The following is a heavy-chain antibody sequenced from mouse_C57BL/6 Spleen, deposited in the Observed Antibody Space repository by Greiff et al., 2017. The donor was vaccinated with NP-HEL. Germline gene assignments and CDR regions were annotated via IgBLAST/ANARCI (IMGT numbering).Heavy chain of an antibody. Sequence: VQLQQSGAELAKPGASVKLSCKASGYTFTSYWMHWVKQRSGQGLEWIGYINPSSGYTKYNQKFKDKATLTADKSSSTAYMQLSSLTYEDSAVYYCARVGYDYDKWFAYWGQGTLVTVSA. J-gene: IGHJ3*01. V-gene: IGHV1-7*01. CDR1: GYTFTSYW. D-gene: IGHD2-4*01. CDR3: ARVGYDYDKWFAY. CDR2: INPSSGYT.